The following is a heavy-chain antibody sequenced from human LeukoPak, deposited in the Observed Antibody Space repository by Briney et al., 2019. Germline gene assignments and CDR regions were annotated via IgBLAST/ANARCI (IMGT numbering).Heavy chain of an antibody. Sequence: GASVKVSCKASGGTFSSYAISWVRQAPGQGLEWMGEIIPIFGTANYAQKFQGRVTITADESTSTAYMELSSLRSEDTAVYYCARVPTVVGNHYFDYWGQGTLVTVSS. J-gene: IGHJ4*02. CDR1: GGTFSSYA. V-gene: IGHV1-69*13. D-gene: IGHD4-23*01. CDR3: ARVPTVVGNHYFDY. CDR2: IIPIFGTA.